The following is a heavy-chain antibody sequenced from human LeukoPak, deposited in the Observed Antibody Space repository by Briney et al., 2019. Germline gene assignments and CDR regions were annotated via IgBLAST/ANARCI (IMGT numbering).Heavy chain of an antibody. Sequence: GGSLRLSCAASGFTFSSYAMSWVRQAPGKGLEWVSAISGSGGSTYYADSVKGRFTISRDNSKDTLYLQMNSLRAEDTAVYYCAKCPLDYYDSSGYYHYWGQGTLVTVSS. CDR3: AKCPLDYYDSSGYYHY. CDR1: GFTFSSYA. D-gene: IGHD3-22*01. CDR2: ISGSGGST. J-gene: IGHJ4*02. V-gene: IGHV3-23*01.